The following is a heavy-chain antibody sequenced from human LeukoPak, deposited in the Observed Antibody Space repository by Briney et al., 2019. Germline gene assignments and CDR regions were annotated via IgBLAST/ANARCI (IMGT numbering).Heavy chain of an antibody. V-gene: IGHV4-34*01. D-gene: IGHD6-13*01. CDR3: ARARSSVWSVDDFSPDY. J-gene: IGHJ4*02. CDR1: GGSFSGYY. CDR2: INHSGST. Sequence: SETLSLTCAVYGGSFSGYYWSWIRQPPGKGLEWIGEINHSGSTNYNPSLKSRVTISVDTSKNQFSLKLSSVTAADTAVYYCARARSSVWSVDDFSPDYWGQGTLVTVSS.